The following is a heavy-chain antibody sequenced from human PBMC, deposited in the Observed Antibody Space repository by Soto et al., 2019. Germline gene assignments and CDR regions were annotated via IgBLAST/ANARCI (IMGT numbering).Heavy chain of an antibody. D-gene: IGHD4-4*01. J-gene: IGHJ4*02. CDR2: INAGNGDT. V-gene: IGHV1-3*01. Sequence: ASVKVSCKTSGYIFTSYAMHWVRQAPGQRLEWMGWINAGNGDTKYSQKFQGRVTITRDTSANTAFMELSSVRSEDTAIYYCARELQGLYYFDFWGQGTLVTVSS. CDR1: GYIFTSYA. CDR3: ARELQGLYYFDF.